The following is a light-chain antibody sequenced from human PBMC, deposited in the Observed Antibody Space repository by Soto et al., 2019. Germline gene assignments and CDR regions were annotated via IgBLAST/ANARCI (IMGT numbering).Light chain of an antibody. CDR2: DAS. Sequence: DIQMTQSPSSLSASVGDRVTITCQASQDISDSLNWYQQKPGKAPKILIYDASNLETGVPSRFSGRGSGTDFTLVISSLQREDVATYHCQQSFSTLLTFGGGTKVEIK. CDR1: QDISDS. J-gene: IGKJ4*01. CDR3: QQSFSTLLT. V-gene: IGKV1-39*01.